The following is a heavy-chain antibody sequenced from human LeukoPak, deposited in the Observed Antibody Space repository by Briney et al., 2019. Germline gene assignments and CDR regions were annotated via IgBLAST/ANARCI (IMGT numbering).Heavy chain of an antibody. J-gene: IGHJ5*02. CDR2: INWDDQK. V-gene: IGHV2-5*02. Sequence: SGPTLVNHTQTLTLTCTFSGFSLTTSGVGVGWIRQPPGKALEWLALINWDDQKVYSPSLQSRLSITKDTSKNQVVLTMTNVDPVDTATYYCAHRRDSSGYQYRYWFAPWGQGTLVTVSS. CDR3: AHRRDSSGYQYRYWFAP. CDR1: GFSLTTSGVG. D-gene: IGHD3-22*01.